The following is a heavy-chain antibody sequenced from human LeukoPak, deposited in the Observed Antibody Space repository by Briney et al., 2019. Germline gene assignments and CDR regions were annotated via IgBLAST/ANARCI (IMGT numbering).Heavy chain of an antibody. CDR3: VRAGSGFDY. CDR2: IDFETDTT. V-gene: IGHV3-74*01. D-gene: IGHD2-15*01. J-gene: IGHJ4*02. Sequence: GGSLRLSCVASGFTFSSYWMHWVRQAPGKGLEWVSRIDFETDTTTYAGSVKGRFTISRDNTKNTLYLQMDGLRDEDAAVYYCVRAGSGFDYWGQGTLVTVTS. CDR1: GFTFSSYW.